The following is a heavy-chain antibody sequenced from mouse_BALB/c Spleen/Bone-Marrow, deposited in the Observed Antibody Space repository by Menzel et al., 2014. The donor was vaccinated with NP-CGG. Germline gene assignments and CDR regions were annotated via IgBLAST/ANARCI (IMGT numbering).Heavy chain of an antibody. CDR2: IDPETGGN. D-gene: IGHD4-1*01. V-gene: IGHV1-15*01. CDR3: TRNWDDYFEY. CDR1: GYTFTDYE. Sequence: SGAELVRPGASVTLSCKASGYTFTDYEIHWVKQTPVHGLEWIGAIDPETGGNAYNQKSKGKATLTADKSSSTAYMELRSLTSEDSAVYYCTRNWDDYFEYWGQGTTLTVSS. J-gene: IGHJ2*01.